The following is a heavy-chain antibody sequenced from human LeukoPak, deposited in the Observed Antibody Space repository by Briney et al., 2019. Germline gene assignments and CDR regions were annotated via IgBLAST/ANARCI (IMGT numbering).Heavy chain of an antibody. D-gene: IGHD3-22*01. J-gene: IGHJ4*02. CDR1: GFTFSIYA. V-gene: IGHV3-23*01. CDR3: AKDRPNYYGSNGHYYRRDGDY. Sequence: PGGSLRHSCAASGFTFSIYAMSWVRQAPGKGLQWVSSITSSGDGTYYADSVKGRFTISRDNSENMLYLQMNSLRVEDTAVYFCAKDRPNYYGSNGHYYRRDGDYWGQGTLVTVSS. CDR2: ITSSGDGT.